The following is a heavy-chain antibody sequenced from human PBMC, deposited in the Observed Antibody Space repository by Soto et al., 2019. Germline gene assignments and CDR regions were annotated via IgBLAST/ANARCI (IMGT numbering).Heavy chain of an antibody. CDR2: IYYSGST. V-gene: IGHV4-30-4*01. Sequence: QVQLQESGPGLVKPSQTLSLTCTVSGGSISSGDYYWSWIRQPPGKGLEWIGYIYYSGSTYYNPSLKRRVTISVDTSKNQFSLKLSSVTAADTAVYYCARTWVVQGWFFDLWGRGTLVTVSS. J-gene: IGHJ2*01. CDR1: GGSISSGDYY. D-gene: IGHD3-10*01. CDR3: ARTWVVQGWFFDL.